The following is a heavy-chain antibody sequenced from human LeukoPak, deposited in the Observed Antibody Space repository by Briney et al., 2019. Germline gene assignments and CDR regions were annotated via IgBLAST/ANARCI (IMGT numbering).Heavy chain of an antibody. Sequence: SETLSLTCTVSGGSISSYYWSWIRRPPGKGLEWIGYIYYSGSTNYNPSLKSRVTISVDTSKNQFSLKLSSVTAADTAVYYCARLNYYYGSSGFDYWGQGTLVTVSS. CDR2: IYYSGST. J-gene: IGHJ4*02. V-gene: IGHV4-59*08. D-gene: IGHD3-10*01. CDR3: ARLNYYYGSSGFDY. CDR1: GGSISSYY.